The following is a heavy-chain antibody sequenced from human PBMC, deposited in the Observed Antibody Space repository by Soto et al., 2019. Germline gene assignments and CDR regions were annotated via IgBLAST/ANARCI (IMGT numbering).Heavy chain of an antibody. CDR1: GFTFSSYW. J-gene: IGHJ6*03. CDR2: IKQDGSEK. CDR3: ARDGGMTTVTTYSSPYYYMDV. D-gene: IGHD4-17*01. Sequence: GGSLRLSCAASGFTFSSYWMSWVRQAPGKGLEWVANIKQDGSEKYYVDSVKGRFTISRDNAKNSLYLQMNSLRAEDTAVYYCARDGGMTTVTTYSSPYYYMDVWGKGTTVTVSS. V-gene: IGHV3-7*01.